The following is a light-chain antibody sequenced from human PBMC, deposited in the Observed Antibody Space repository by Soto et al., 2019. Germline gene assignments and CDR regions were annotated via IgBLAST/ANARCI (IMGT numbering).Light chain of an antibody. V-gene: IGLV2-18*02. CDR2: EVI. CDR1: SSDVGSYNR. J-gene: IGLJ2*01. CDR3: SSYTSSSTDVL. Sequence: QSALTQPPSVSGSPGQSVTISCAGTSSDVGSYNRVSWYQQPPGTAPKLMIYEVINRPSGVPDRFSGSKSGNTASLTISGLQAEDEADYYCSSYTSSSTDVLFGGGTKLTVL.